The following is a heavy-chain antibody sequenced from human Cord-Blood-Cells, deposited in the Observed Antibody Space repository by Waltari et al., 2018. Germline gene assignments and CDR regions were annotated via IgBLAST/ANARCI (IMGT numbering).Heavy chain of an antibody. Sequence: QVQLQESGPGLVKPSQTLSLTCTVSGGSLSSGGYYWSWIRQHPGKGLEWIGYIYYSGSTYYNPSLKSRVTISVDTSKNQFSLKLSSVTAADTAVYYCARQRIQLWFGFVYNWYFDLWGRGTLVTVSS. V-gene: IGHV4-31*03. J-gene: IGHJ2*01. CDR1: GGSLSSGGYY. CDR2: IYYSGST. CDR3: ARQRIQLWFGFVYNWYFDL. D-gene: IGHD5-18*01.